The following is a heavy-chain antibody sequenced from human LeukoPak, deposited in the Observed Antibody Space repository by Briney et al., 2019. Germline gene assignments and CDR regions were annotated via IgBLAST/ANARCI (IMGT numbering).Heavy chain of an antibody. V-gene: IGHV3-23*01. CDR2: ISGSGGST. CDR3: ARGYDNWNLLALCYFDY. Sequence: GGSLRLSCAASGFTFSSYAMSWVRQAPGKGLEWVSAISGSGGSTYYADSVKGRFTISRDNSKNTLYLQMNSLRAEDTAVYYCARGYDNWNLLALCYFDYWGQGTLVTVSS. CDR1: GFTFSSYA. J-gene: IGHJ4*02. D-gene: IGHD1-20*01.